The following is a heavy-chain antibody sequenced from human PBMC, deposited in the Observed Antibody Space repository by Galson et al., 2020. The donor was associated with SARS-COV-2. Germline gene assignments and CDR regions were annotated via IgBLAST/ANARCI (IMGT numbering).Heavy chain of an antibody. CDR1: GGSISSGSYY. V-gene: IGHV4-61*02. CDR2: IYTSGST. CDR3: ARGLEGYGSGGYMFDY. Sequence: SETLSLTCTVSGGSISSGSYYWSWIRQPAGKGLEWIGRIYTSGSTNYNPSLKSRVTISVDTSKNQFSLKLSSVTAADTAVYYCARGLEGYGSGGYMFDYWGQGTLVTVSS. D-gene: IGHD3-10*01. J-gene: IGHJ4*02.